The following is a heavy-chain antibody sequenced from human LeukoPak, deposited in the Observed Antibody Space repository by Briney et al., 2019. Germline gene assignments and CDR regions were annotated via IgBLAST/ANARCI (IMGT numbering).Heavy chain of an antibody. CDR1: GYTFINNW. CDR3: ARDDSVGDIAWWFDP. J-gene: IGHJ5*02. Sequence: ASVTVSCKASGYTFINNWMHWVPQAPGQGLEWIGLINPTGTGTLYAQKFQGRVTMTRDMYTSTDYMELSSLRSEDTAVYYCARDDSVGDIAWWFDPWGQGTLVTVSS. V-gene: IGHV1-46*01. D-gene: IGHD3-10*01. CDR2: INPTGTGT.